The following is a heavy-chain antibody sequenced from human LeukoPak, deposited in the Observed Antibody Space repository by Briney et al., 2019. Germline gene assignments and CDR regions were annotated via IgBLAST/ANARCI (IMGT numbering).Heavy chain of an antibody. Sequence: QPGGSLRLSCATSGFTFSTFWMHWVRQAPGKGLVWVSRINHDGSSTNYADSVKGRFSISRDNAKNSLYLQMNSLRAEDTAVYYCARDHHRRLYDSQARDTFDIWGQGTMVTVSS. J-gene: IGHJ3*02. V-gene: IGHV3-74*01. CDR3: ARDHHRRLYDSQARDTFDI. D-gene: IGHD3-22*01. CDR1: GFTFSTFW. CDR2: INHDGSST.